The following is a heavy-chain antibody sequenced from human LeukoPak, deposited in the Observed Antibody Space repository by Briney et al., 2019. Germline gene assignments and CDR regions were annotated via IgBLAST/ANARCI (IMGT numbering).Heavy chain of an antibody. J-gene: IGHJ4*02. CDR1: RGSIISYY. V-gene: IGHV4-59*12. CDR3: ARGILCSSGYYGNFDY. D-gene: IGHD3-22*01. Sequence: SETLSLTCSVSRGSIISYYWSWIRQPPGKGLEWMGYIYYSGSTNKHTSHESRRTISVATSKTQFSLKLSSVAAADTAVYYCARGILCSSGYYGNFDYWGQGNLVTVSS. CDR2: IYYSGST.